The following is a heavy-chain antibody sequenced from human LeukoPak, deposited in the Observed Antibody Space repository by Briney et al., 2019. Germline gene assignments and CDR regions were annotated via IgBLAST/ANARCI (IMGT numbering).Heavy chain of an antibody. D-gene: IGHD5-18*01. J-gene: IGHJ4*02. Sequence: GGSLRLSCAASGFTLSNYDMHWVRQATGKGLEWVSAIGTAGDTYYQSSVRGRFTMSRENAKNSLYLQMNSLTAGDTAVYYCARGSDTHFDYWGQGILVTVSS. V-gene: IGHV3-13*04. CDR3: ARGSDTHFDY. CDR1: GFTLSNYD. CDR2: IGTAGDT.